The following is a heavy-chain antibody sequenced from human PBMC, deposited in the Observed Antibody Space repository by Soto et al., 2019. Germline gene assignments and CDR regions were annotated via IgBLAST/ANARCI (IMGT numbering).Heavy chain of an antibody. CDR2: ISGGADIT. CDR1: GFTFTSYA. V-gene: IGHV3-23*01. D-gene: IGHD3-16*01. CDR3: ARLPIMTTATHYLDN. Sequence: EVQLLESGGGLEQPGGSLRLSCAASGFTFTSYAMGWVRQAPGKGLEWVSSISGGADITNYADSVKGRFTISRDNSSDTLYLQMNSLRVEATAVYYCARLPIMTTATHYLDNWGQGALVTVSS. J-gene: IGHJ4*02.